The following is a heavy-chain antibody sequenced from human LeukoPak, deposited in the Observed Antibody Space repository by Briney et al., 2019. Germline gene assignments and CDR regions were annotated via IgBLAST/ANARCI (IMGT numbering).Heavy chain of an antibody. V-gene: IGHV3-23*01. CDR1: GFTFGDYA. Sequence: PGGSLRLSCAASGFTFGDYAINWVRQAPGMWLEWVSAISGGGVSTFYADSVKGRFTISRDDSRNTLYLQMNSLRAEDTAVYYCTRGTGYSIFDYWGQGTLVTVSS. J-gene: IGHJ4*02. CDR3: TRGTGYSIFDY. CDR2: ISGGGVST. D-gene: IGHD3/OR15-3a*01.